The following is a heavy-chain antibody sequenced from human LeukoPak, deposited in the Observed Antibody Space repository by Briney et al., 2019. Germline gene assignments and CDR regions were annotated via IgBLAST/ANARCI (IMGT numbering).Heavy chain of an antibody. CDR1: GYTFSGYA. V-gene: IGHV1-3*01. CDR3: ARDQEAFDY. CDR2: IDADNGDT. Sequence: GASVKVSCKASGYTFSGYAIHWVRQAPGQRFEWMGWIDADNGDTRYSQKFQGRVTITRDTSASTVYMELSSLRSEDTAVYYCARDQEAFDYWGQGTLVTVSS. J-gene: IGHJ4*02.